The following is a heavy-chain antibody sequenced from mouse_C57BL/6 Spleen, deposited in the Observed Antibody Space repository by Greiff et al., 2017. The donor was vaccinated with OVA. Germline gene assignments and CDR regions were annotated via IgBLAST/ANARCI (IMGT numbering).Heavy chain of an antibody. CDR3: ARSDYRGLRRGMDY. CDR2: IDPSDSYT. Sequence: VQLQQPGAELVKPGASVKLSCKASGYTFTSYWMQWVKQRPGQGLEWIGEIDPSDSYTNYNQKFKGKATLTVDTSSSTAYMQLSSLTSEDSAVYYCARSDYRGLRRGMDYWGQGTSVTVSS. CDR1: GYTFTSYW. D-gene: IGHD2-4*01. V-gene: IGHV1-50*01. J-gene: IGHJ4*01.